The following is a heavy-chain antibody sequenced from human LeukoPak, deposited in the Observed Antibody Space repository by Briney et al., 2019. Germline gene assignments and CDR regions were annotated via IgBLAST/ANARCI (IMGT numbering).Heavy chain of an antibody. CDR3: ARRRTSYYYYGMDV. J-gene: IGHJ6*02. CDR1: GESFSGYY. CDR2: INHSGST. V-gene: IGHV4-34*01. Sequence: ASETLSLTCGVYGESFSGYYWSWIRQPPGKGLEWIGEINHSGSTNYNPSLKSRVTISVDTSKNQFSLKLSSVTAADTAVYYCARRRTSYYYYGMDVWGQGTTVTVSS.